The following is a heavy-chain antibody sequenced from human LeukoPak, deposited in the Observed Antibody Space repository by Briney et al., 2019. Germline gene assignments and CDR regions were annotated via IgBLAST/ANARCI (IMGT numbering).Heavy chain of an antibody. Sequence: ASVNVSCKASGYTFTSYYMHWVRQAPGQGLEWMGIINPSGGSTSYAQKFQGRVTMTRDTSTSTVYMELSSLRSEDTAVYYCARELRDSGYDLGHYYYYYGMDVWGKGTTVTVSS. CDR1: GYTFTSYY. V-gene: IGHV1-46*01. CDR3: ARELRDSGYDLGHYYYYYGMDV. J-gene: IGHJ6*04. CDR2: INPSGGST. D-gene: IGHD5-12*01.